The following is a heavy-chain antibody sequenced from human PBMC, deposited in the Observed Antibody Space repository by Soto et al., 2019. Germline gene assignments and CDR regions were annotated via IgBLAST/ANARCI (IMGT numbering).Heavy chain of an antibody. CDR2: VSTCSSYT. V-gene: IGHV3-11*05. CDR3: ASLRLTGYFDS. Sequence: QVQLVESGGGLVKPGGSLRLSCVASGFTFSDHYMTWIRQAPGKGLEWLSYVSTCSSYTNYADSVKGRFTISRDNAMNSLYLQMNSLRAEDTTVYYCASLRLTGYFDSCGQGTLVTVSS. J-gene: IGHJ4*02. CDR1: GFTFSDHY.